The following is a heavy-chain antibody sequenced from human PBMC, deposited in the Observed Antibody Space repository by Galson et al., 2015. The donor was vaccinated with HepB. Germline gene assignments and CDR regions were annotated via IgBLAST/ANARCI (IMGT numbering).Heavy chain of an antibody. J-gene: IGHJ4*02. D-gene: IGHD5-18*01. Sequence: SLRLSCAASGFTFSSYAMHWVRQAPGKGLEWVAVISYDGSNKYYADSVKGRFTISRDNSKNTLYLQMNSLRAEDTAVYYCARAGGIQLHYFDYWGQGTLVTVSS. CDR1: GFTFSSYA. CDR3: ARAGGIQLHYFDY. CDR2: ISYDGSNK. V-gene: IGHV3-30*04.